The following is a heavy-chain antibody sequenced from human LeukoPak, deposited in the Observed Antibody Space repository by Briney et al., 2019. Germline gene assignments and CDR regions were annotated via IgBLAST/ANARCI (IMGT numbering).Heavy chain of an antibody. CDR2: IKQDGSEK. CDR3: ASAPSYYFDY. CDR1: GLIISGTW. D-gene: IGHD3-10*01. J-gene: IGHJ4*02. V-gene: IGHV3-7*01. Sequence: GGSLRLSCAASGLIISGTWMSWVRQAPGKGLEWVANIKQDGSEKNYVDSVKGRFTISRDNAKNSLYLQMNSLRAEDTAVYYCASAPSYYFDYWGQGTLVTVSS.